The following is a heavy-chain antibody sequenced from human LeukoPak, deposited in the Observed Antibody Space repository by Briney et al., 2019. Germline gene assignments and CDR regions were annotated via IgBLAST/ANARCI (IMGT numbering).Heavy chain of an antibody. D-gene: IGHD4-17*01. CDR2: INHSGST. CDR3: ARDDYGDYAKPLDY. V-gene: IGHV4-34*01. CDR1: GGSFSGYY. Sequence: SETLPLTCAVYGGSFSGYYWSWIRQPPGKGLEWIGEINHSGSTNYNPSLKSRVTISVDTSKNQFSLKLSSVTAADTAVYYCARDDYGDYAKPLDYWGQGTLVTVSS. J-gene: IGHJ4*02.